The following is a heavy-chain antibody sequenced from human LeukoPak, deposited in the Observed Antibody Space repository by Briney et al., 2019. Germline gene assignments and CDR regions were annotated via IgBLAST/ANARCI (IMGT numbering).Heavy chain of an antibody. CDR2: IIPIFGTA. D-gene: IGHD3-22*01. J-gene: IGHJ4*02. V-gene: IGHV1-69*13. CDR1: GGTFSSYA. Sequence: SVKVSCKASGGTFSSYAISWVRQAPGQGLEWMGGIIPIFGTANYAQKFQGRVTITADESTSTAYMELSSLRSEDTAVYYCARDEGTYDSSGYSSCWGQGTLVTDSS. CDR3: ARDEGTYDSSGYSSC.